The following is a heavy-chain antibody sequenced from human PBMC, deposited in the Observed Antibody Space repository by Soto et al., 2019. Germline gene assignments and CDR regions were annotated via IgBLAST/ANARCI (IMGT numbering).Heavy chain of an antibody. CDR2: ISTYNGDT. Sequence: ASVKVSCKASGYRFTSYGINWVRQAPGQGLEWMGWISTYNGDTNYAQKLQGRVAMTTDTSMTTAYMELRGLRSDDTAVYYCARGDSTGSPRGWFDPWGQGTLVTVSS. J-gene: IGHJ5*02. D-gene: IGHD6-19*01. CDR1: GYRFTSYG. V-gene: IGHV1-18*04. CDR3: ARGDSTGSPRGWFDP.